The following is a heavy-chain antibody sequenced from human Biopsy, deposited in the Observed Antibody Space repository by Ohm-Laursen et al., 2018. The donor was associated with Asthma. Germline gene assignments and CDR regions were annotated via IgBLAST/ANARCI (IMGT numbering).Heavy chain of an antibody. Sequence: QTLSLTCAVSGDSIDSGDYSWTWIRQSPGVGLEWIGYIYRNGDTYYNPTLKNRVTISIDRSKNQFSLRLRSVTAANTAVYYCARGWNCGGDCYSLDSWGQGTLVTVSS. CDR1: GDSIDSGDYS. J-gene: IGHJ4*02. CDR2: IYRNGDT. CDR3: ARGWNCGGDCYSLDS. D-gene: IGHD2-21*02. V-gene: IGHV4-30-2*06.